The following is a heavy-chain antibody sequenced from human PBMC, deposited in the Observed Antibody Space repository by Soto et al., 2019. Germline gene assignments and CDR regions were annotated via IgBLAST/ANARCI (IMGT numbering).Heavy chain of an antibody. D-gene: IGHD1-1*01. V-gene: IGHV4-59*01. Sequence: PSETLSLTCTVSGGSISSYYWGWIRQSPDKGLEWIGYIYNSGRYNYNPSLESRLTISIDTSKNQFSLRLASVTAADTAVYYCARTLPNRQLFDSWSQGTLVTVAS. CDR1: GGSISSYY. CDR3: ARTLPNRQLFDS. J-gene: IGHJ4*02. CDR2: IYNSGRY.